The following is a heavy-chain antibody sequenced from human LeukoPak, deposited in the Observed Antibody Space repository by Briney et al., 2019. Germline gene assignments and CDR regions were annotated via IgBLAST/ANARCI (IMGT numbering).Heavy chain of an antibody. Sequence: ASVKVSCKASGYTFTSYGISWVRQAPGQGLEWMGWISAYNGNTNYAQKLQGRVTMTTDTSTSTAYMELRSLRSDDTAVYYCASFPRGWYRGGYYDYWGQGTLVTVSS. CDR1: GYTFTSYG. J-gene: IGHJ4*02. D-gene: IGHD6-19*01. V-gene: IGHV1-18*01. CDR2: ISAYNGNT. CDR3: ASFPRGWYRGGYYDY.